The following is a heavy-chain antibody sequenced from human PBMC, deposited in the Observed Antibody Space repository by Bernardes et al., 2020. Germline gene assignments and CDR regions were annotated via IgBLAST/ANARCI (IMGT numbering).Heavy chain of an antibody. CDR3: ARDYDFWSGYYTSTAFDY. CDR2: ISAYNGNT. CDR1: GYTFTSYG. D-gene: IGHD3-3*01. Sequence: ASVKVSCKASGYTFTSYGISWVRQAPGQGLEWMGWISAYNGNTNYAQKLQGRVTMTTDTSTSTAYMELRSLRSDDTAVYYCARDYDFWSGYYTSTAFDYWGQGAVVTVSS. V-gene: IGHV1-18*01. J-gene: IGHJ4*02.